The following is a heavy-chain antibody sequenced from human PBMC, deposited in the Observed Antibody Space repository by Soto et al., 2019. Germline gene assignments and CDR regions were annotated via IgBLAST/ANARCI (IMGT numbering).Heavy chain of an antibody. Sequence: SETLSLTCSIYSGSFSGYYWSWIRQPPGKGLEWIGEISQSGNTNYSPSLKSRVSISIDTSKKQFSLNLASVSAADTAVYYCARATKVSGSSQTRPDFWGQGTLVTVSS. D-gene: IGHD6-6*01. V-gene: IGHV4-34*01. CDR1: SGSFSGYY. J-gene: IGHJ4*02. CDR2: ISQSGNT. CDR3: ARATKVSGSSQTRPDF.